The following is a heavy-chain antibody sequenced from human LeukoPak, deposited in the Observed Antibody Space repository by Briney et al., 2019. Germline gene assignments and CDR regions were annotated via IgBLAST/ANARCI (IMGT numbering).Heavy chain of an antibody. CDR2: ISYDGSNK. CDR1: GFTFSSYG. J-gene: IGHJ5*02. D-gene: IGHD1-26*01. V-gene: IGHV3-30*18. Sequence: GGSLRLSCAASGFTFSSYGMHWVRQAPGKGLEWVAVISYDGSNKYYADSVKGRFTISRDNSKNTLYLQMNSLRAEDTAVYYCAKDRASGSYTAPLDPWGQGTLVTVSS. CDR3: AKDRASGSYTAPLDP.